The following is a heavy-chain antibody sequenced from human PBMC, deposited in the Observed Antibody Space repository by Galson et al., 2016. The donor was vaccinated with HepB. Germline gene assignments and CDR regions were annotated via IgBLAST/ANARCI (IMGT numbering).Heavy chain of an antibody. Sequence: SLRLSCAASGFTFSSHGIHWVRQAPGKGLEWVAVISYDGNTEYFADSVRGRFTISRDNSKNTLYLQMNSLRTEDTAVYYCAKEGPYYDVWTGPMDVWGKGTTVTVSS. CDR3: AKEGPYYDVWTGPMDV. J-gene: IGHJ6*03. CDR1: GFTFSSHG. V-gene: IGHV3-30*18. CDR2: ISYDGNTE. D-gene: IGHD3-3*01.